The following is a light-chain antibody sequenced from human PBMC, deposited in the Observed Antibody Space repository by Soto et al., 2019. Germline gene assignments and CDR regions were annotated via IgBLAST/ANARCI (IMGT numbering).Light chain of an antibody. CDR2: DNN. J-gene: IGLJ2*01. CDR1: SSNIGNNY. Sequence: VLTQPPSVSAAPGQKVTISCSGISSNIGNNYVSWYQQLPGTAPKLLIYDNNKRPSGIPDRFSGSKSGTSATLGITGLQTGDEADYYCGTWDSSLSAGVFGGGTKVTVL. V-gene: IGLV1-51*01. CDR3: GTWDSSLSAGV.